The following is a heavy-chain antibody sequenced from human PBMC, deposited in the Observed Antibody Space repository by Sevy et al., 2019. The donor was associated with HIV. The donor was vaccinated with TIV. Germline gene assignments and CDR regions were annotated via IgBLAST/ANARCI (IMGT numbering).Heavy chain of an antibody. D-gene: IGHD3-3*01. CDR1: GGTFSSYA. CDR2: IIPIFGTA. CDR3: ARDLRYYDFWSGYDYYYYYGMDV. J-gene: IGHJ6*02. Sequence: ASLKVSCKASGGTFSSYAISWVRQAPGQGLEWMGGIIPIFGTANYAQKFQGRVTITADESTSTAYMELSSLRSEDTAEYYSARDLRYYDFWSGYDYYYYYGMDVWGQGTTVTVSS. V-gene: IGHV1-69*13.